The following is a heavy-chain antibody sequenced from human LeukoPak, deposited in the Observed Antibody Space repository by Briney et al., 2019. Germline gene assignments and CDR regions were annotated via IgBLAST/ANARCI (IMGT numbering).Heavy chain of an antibody. J-gene: IGHJ3*02. CDR2: INPKSGGT. CDR1: GYSFTGHY. V-gene: IGHV1-2*02. Sequence: ASVKVSCKASGYSFTGHYMHWVRQAPGQGLEWVGWINPKSGGTNYAQKFQGRVTMTRDTSISTAYMDMSSLRSDDTAVYYCARNLWFGESSDAFDMWGQGTMVTVSS. D-gene: IGHD3-10*01. CDR3: ARNLWFGESSDAFDM.